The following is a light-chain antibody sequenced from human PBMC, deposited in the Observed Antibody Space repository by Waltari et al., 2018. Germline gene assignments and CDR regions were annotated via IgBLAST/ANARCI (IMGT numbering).Light chain of an antibody. CDR1: QDINNY. J-gene: IGKJ1*01. Sequence: DIQMTQSPSSVSASVGDSVTIICRASQDINNYLAWYQQKPGKAPKVLIYAASTLESGVPSRFSGSGSGAEFTLTINSLQPEDFATYYCQQANSFPWTFGQGTKVEIK. CDR2: AAS. V-gene: IGKV1-12*01. CDR3: QQANSFPWT.